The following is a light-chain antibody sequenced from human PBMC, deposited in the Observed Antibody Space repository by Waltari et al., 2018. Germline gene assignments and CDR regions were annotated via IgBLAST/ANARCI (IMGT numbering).Light chain of an antibody. Sequence: EIVLTQSPGPLSLSPGDRATLSCRASQSTSTSSLAWYQQKPGQPPRLLIYGTSTRATGIPDRFRGSGSGTDFTLAISRLEPEDFAVYYCQHYGSSPPLYTFGQGTKLEIK. CDR2: GTS. CDR1: QSTSTSS. CDR3: QHYGSSPPLYT. V-gene: IGKV3-20*01. J-gene: IGKJ2*01.